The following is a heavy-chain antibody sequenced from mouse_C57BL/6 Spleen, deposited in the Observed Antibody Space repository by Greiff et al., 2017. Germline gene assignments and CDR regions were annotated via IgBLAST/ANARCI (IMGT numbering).Heavy chain of an antibody. D-gene: IGHD3-2*02. CDR2: IWTGGGT. J-gene: IGHJ2*01. Sequence: VKLMESGPGLVAPSQSLTITCTVSGFSLTSYAISWVSQPPGKGLEWLGVIWTGGGTNYNSAHNSRLSNSKDNSKSQVFLKMNSLQTDDTAGYYCARSQGAFFDYWGQGTTLTVSS. V-gene: IGHV2-9-1*01. CDR3: ARSQGAFFDY. CDR1: GFSLTSYA.